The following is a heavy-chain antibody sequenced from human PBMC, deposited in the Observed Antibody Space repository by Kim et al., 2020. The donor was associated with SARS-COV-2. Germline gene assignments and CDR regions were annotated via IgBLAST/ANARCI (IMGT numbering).Heavy chain of an antibody. Sequence: SETLSLTCAVYGGSFSGYFWSWIRQSPGKGLEWIGEINHGGSTNYNPSLKSRVTISEDRSKNQFSLKLTSVTAADTAVYYCVGEVDYHGSGSIWGQGTLVTVST. CDR2: INHGGST. CDR1: GGSFSGYF. J-gene: IGHJ4*02. D-gene: IGHD3-10*01. V-gene: IGHV4-34*01. CDR3: VGEVDYHGSGSI.